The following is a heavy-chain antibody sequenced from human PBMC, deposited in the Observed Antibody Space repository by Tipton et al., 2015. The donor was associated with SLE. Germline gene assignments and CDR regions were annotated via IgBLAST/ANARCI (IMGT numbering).Heavy chain of an antibody. V-gene: IGHV4-61*02. D-gene: IGHD3/OR15-3a*01. CDR2: IFTSGST. CDR1: GGSISSSSYY. J-gene: IGHJ4*02. Sequence: TLSLTCTVSGGSISSSSYYWSWIRQPAGKGLEWIGRIFTSGSTNYNPSLKSRVTMSVDTSKNQFSLKLSSVTAADTAVYYCARVLDSAIPDYWGQGTLVTVSS. CDR3: ARVLDSAIPDY.